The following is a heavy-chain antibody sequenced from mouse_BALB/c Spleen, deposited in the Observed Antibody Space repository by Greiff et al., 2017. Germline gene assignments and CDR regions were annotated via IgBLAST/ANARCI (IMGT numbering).Heavy chain of an antibody. V-gene: IGHV5-12-1*01. J-gene: IGHJ4*01. CDR2: ISSGGGST. Sequence: EVNLVESGGGLVKPGGSLKLSCAASGFAFSSYDMSWVRQTPEKRLEWVAYISSGGGSTYYPDTVKGRFTISRDNAKNTLYLQMSSLKSEDTAMYYCARQNYGNPYAMDYWGQGTSVTVSS. CDR1: GFAFSSYD. CDR3: ARQNYGNPYAMDY. D-gene: IGHD2-1*01.